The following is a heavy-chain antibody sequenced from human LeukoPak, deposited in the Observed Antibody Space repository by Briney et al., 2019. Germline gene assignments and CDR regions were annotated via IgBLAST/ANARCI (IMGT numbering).Heavy chain of an antibody. Sequence: AGGSLRLSCAASGFTFSSYWMSWVRQAPGRGLEWVANIKQDGSEKYYVDSVKGRFTISRDNSKNTLYLQMNSLRAEDTAVYYCAQFGDYYDSSGDDAFDIWGQGTMVTVSS. CDR1: GFTFSSYW. J-gene: IGHJ3*02. D-gene: IGHD3-22*01. V-gene: IGHV3-7*01. CDR2: IKQDGSEK. CDR3: AQFGDYYDSSGDDAFDI.